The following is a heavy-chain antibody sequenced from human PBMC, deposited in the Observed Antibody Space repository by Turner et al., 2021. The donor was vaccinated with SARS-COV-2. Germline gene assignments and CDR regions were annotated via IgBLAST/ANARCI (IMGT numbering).Heavy chain of an antibody. CDR1: GYTLTELS. CDR2: FDHEDGET. J-gene: IGHJ5*02. Sequence: QVQLVQSGAEVKKPGASVKVSCKISGYTLTELSMYWGRKAPGKGLEWRGGFDHEDGETIYVQNFQGRVTMTEDTSTDTAYMELSSLRSEDTAVYFCARGDQLGVNWFDPWGQGTLVTVSS. CDR3: ARGDQLGVNWFDP. D-gene: IGHD2-2*01. V-gene: IGHV1-24*01.